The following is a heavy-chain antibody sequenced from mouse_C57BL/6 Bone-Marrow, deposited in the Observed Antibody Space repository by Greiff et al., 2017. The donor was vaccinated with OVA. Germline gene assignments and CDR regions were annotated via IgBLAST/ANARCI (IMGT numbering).Heavy chain of an antibody. J-gene: IGHJ1*03. D-gene: IGHD3-1*01. CDR3: VRHRATGGYFDV. CDR2: IRSKSNNYAT. V-gene: IGHV10-1*01. CDR1: GFSFNTYA. Sequence: EVQRVESGGGLVQPKGSLKLSCAASGFSFNTYAMNWVRQAPGKGLEWVARIRSKSNNYATYYADSVKDRFTISRYDSESMLYLQMNNLKTEATAMYYCVRHRATGGYFDVWGTGTTVTVSS.